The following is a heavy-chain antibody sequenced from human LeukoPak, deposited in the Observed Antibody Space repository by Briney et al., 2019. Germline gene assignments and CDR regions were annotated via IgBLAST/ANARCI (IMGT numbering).Heavy chain of an antibody. CDR2: ISAYNGNT. CDR3: ARDTYFDTTPLDY. D-gene: IGHD3-22*01. V-gene: IGHV1-18*01. Sequence: ASVKVSCTASGYTFTSYGISWVRQAPGQGLEWMGWISAYNGNTNYAQKLQGRVTLTTDKPTTTAYMELRSLRSDDTAVYYCARDTYFDTTPLDYWGQGTLVTVSS. CDR1: GYTFTSYG. J-gene: IGHJ4*02.